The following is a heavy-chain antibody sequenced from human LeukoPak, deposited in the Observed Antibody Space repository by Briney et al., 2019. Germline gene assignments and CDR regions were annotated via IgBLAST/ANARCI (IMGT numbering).Heavy chain of an antibody. CDR2: IRDDGSEE. D-gene: IGHD3-10*01. CDR3: VRARGAGPGAHFDY. V-gene: IGHV3-7*01. CDR1: GFTFSAYW. J-gene: IGHJ4*02. Sequence: PGGSLRLSCAASGFTFSAYWMSWVRQAPGRGLEWVANIRDDGSEEYYGDSMRGRFTISRDNAENSVYLQMNSLRAEDTAVYYCVRARGAGPGAHFDYWGQGTLVTVSS.